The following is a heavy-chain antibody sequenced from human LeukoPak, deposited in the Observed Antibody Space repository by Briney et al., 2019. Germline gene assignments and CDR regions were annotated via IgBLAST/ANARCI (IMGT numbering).Heavy chain of an antibody. D-gene: IGHD3-22*01. CDR1: GFTFSSYW. CDR2: IKSDGST. CDR3: ARAPSEIGGYYPEYFQH. Sequence: GGSLRLSCAASGFTFSSYWMHWVRQAPGKGPVWVSRIKSDGSTRYADSVKGRFTISRDNAKNTVSLQMNSLRAEATGVYYCARAPSEIGGYYPEYFQHWGQGTLVTVSS. V-gene: IGHV3-74*01. J-gene: IGHJ1*01.